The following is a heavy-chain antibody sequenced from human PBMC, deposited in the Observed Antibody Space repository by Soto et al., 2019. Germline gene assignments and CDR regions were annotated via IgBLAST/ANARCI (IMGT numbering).Heavy chain of an antibody. CDR1: GGSISSYY. CDR3: ARHVYRSGWFAFDI. J-gene: IGHJ3*02. CDR2: IYYSGST. D-gene: IGHD6-19*01. Sequence: SETLSLTCTVSGGSISSYYWSWIRQPPGKGLEWIGNIYYSGSTNYNPSLKSRVTISVDTSKNQFSLKLSSVTAADTAVYYCARHVYRSGWFAFDIWGQGTMVTVSS. V-gene: IGHV4-59*08.